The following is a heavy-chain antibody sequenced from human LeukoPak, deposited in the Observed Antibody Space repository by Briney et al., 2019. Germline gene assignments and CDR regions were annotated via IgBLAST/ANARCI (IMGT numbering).Heavy chain of an antibody. D-gene: IGHD3-10*02. V-gene: IGHV3-48*01. Sequence: GGSLRLSCAASGFTFSSYTMNWVRQAPGRGLEWVSYISSSSSTIYYADSVKGRFTISRDNAKNSLFLQMNSLRAEDTAVYYCAELGTTMIGGVWGKGTTVTISS. CDR3: AELGTTMIGGV. CDR1: GFTFSSYT. CDR2: ISSSSSTI. J-gene: IGHJ6*04.